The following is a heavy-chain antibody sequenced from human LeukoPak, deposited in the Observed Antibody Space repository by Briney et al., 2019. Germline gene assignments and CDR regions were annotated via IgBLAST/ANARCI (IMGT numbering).Heavy chain of an antibody. V-gene: IGHV1-69*13. CDR3: ARGGIAAAGTVY. J-gene: IGHJ4*02. CDR1: GGTFSSYA. Sequence: SVKDSCKASGGTFSSYAISWVRQAPGQGLEWMGGIIPIFGTANYAQKFQGRVTITADESTSTAYMELSSLRSEDTAVYYCARGGIAAAGTVYWGQGTLVTVSS. D-gene: IGHD6-13*01. CDR2: IIPIFGTA.